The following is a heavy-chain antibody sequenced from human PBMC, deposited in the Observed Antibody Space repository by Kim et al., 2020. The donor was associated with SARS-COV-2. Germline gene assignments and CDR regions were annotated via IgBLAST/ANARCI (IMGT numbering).Heavy chain of an antibody. CDR3: ARDKYGDYYFDY. CDR1: GFTFTSYS. J-gene: IGHJ4*02. Sequence: GGSLRLSCAASGFTFTSYSMNWVRQAPGKGLEWVSSISSSSSIYYADSVKGRFTISRDNAQNSLYLQMNSLRAEDTAVYYCARDKYGDYYFDYWGQGTL. CDR2: ISSSSSI. D-gene: IGHD4-17*01. V-gene: IGHV3-21*01.